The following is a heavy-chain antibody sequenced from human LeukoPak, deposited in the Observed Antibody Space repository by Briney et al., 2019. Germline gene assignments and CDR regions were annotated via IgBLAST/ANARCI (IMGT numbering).Heavy chain of an antibody. D-gene: IGHD3-10*01. J-gene: IGHJ4*01. Sequence: NPSETLSLTCTVSGDSISSTSDYWDWIRQPPGKGLEWIGSIYNSGTTYYNPSLKSRVTISVDTSKNQFSLKVSSVTAADTAVYYCASRVYGLGSFNYWGQGTLVTVSS. V-gene: IGHV4-39*01. CDR1: GDSISSTSDY. CDR2: IYNSGTT. CDR3: ASRVYGLGSFNY.